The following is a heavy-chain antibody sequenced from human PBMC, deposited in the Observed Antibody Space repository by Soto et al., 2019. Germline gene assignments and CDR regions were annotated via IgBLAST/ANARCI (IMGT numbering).Heavy chain of an antibody. V-gene: IGHV3-53*01. CDR1: VFTVSSNY. CDR3: ARAGDSSGWYSL. D-gene: IGHD6-19*01. CDR2: IYSGGST. Sequence: HGWSLRLSCASSVFTVSSNYMSWVRQAPGKGLEWVSVIYSGGSTYYADSVKGRFTISRDNSKNTLYLQMNSLRAEDTAVYYCARAGDSSGWYSLWGQGTLVTVSS. J-gene: IGHJ4*02.